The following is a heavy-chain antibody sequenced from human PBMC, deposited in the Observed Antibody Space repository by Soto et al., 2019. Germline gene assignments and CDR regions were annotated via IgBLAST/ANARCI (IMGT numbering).Heavy chain of an antibody. CDR3: TPDLGYSSSWHTTDAFDI. Sequence: GGSLRLSCAASGFTFSNAWMSWVRQAPGKGLEWVGRIKSKTDGGTTDYAAPVKGRFTISRDDSKNTLYLQMNSLKTEDTAVYYCTPDLGYSSSWHTTDAFDIWAQGTMVTVSS. CDR2: IKSKTDGGTT. V-gene: IGHV3-15*01. J-gene: IGHJ3*02. D-gene: IGHD6-13*01. CDR1: GFTFSNAW.